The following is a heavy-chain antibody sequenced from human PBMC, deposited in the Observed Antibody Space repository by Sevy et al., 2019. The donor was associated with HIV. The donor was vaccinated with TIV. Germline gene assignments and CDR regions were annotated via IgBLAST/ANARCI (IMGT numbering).Heavy chain of an antibody. Sequence: SGPTLVKPTQTLTLTCTFSGFSLSTSGMCVSWIRQPPGKALEWLALIDWDDDKYYSTSLKTRLTISKDTSKNQVVLKMTNMDPVDTATYFCARIRGRSYFYYYGMDVWGQGTTVTVSS. CDR1: GFSLSTSGMC. V-gene: IGHV2-70*01. CDR3: ARIRGRSYFYYYGMDV. D-gene: IGHD6-13*01. CDR2: IDWDDDK. J-gene: IGHJ6*02.